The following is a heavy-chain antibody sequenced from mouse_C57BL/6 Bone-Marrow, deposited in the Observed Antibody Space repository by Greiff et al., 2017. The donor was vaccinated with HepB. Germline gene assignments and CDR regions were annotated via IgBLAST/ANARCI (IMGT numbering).Heavy chain of an antibody. V-gene: IGHV7-3*01. J-gene: IGHJ2*01. CDR1: GFTFTDYY. CDR3: ARYLYLFDY. Sequence: EVHLVESGGGLVQPGGSLSLSCAASGFTFTDYYMSWVRQPPGKALEWLGFIRSKANGYTTEYSASVKGRFTISRDNSQSILYLQMNALRAEDSATYDCARYLYLFDYWGQGTTLTVSS. D-gene: IGHD5-1-1*01. CDR2: IRSKANGYTT.